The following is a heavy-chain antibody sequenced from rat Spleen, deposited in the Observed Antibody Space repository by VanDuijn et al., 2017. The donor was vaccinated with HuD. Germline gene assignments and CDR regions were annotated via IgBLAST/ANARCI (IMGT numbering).Heavy chain of an antibody. V-gene: IGHV2-63*01. Sequence: QVQLKESGPGLVQPSQTLSLTCTVSGFSLTSYNVHWVRQPPGKGLEWMGRMRYNGDTSYNSALKSRLNISRDTSKNQVFLKMNSLQTDDTGTYYCTRDGTTGLLAYVLDAWGQGASVSVSS. CDR1: GFSLTSYN. CDR2: MRYNGDT. J-gene: IGHJ4*01. D-gene: IGHD1-11*01. CDR3: TRDGTTGLLAYVLDA.